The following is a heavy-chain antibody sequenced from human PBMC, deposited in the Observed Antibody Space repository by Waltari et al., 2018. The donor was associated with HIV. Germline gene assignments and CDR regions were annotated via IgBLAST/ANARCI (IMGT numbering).Heavy chain of an antibody. Sequence: QLQLQESGPGLVKPSETLSLTCTVSGAPVFRSVSYWGWIRQPPGRGLEWIGTLYYTGNTYYNPSLQSRVTISVGVSKNQFSLKLGSVSASDTAVYYCARLDCSGGTCSPFDPWGQGTLVTVSS. V-gene: IGHV4-39*01. J-gene: IGHJ5*02. CDR1: GAPVFRSVSY. CDR2: LYYTGNT. D-gene: IGHD2-15*01. CDR3: ARLDCSGGTCSPFDP.